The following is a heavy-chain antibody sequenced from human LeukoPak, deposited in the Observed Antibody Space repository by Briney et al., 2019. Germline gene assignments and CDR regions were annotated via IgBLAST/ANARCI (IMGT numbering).Heavy chain of an antibody. Sequence: ASVKVSCKASGYTFTGYYMHWVRQAPGQGLEWMGWINPNSGGTNYAQKFQGRVTMTTDTSTSTAYMELRSLRSDDTAVYYCARDRISTVVTFGGFDPWGQGTLVTVSS. CDR3: ARDRISTVVTFGGFDP. CDR2: INPNSGGT. J-gene: IGHJ5*02. D-gene: IGHD4-23*01. CDR1: GYTFTGYY. V-gene: IGHV1-2*02.